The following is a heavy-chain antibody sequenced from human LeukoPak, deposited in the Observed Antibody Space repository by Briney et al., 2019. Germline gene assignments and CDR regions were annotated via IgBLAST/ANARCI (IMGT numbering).Heavy chain of an antibody. J-gene: IGHJ4*02. CDR1: GGSLSSGSYY. D-gene: IGHD6-19*01. Sequence: PSQTLSLTCTVSGGSLSSGSYYWSWIRQPAGTGLEWIGRIYTSGSTNYNPSLKSRVTISVDTSKNQFSLKLSSVTAADTAVYYCARDHDSSGWYYFDYWGQGTLVTVSS. CDR3: ARDHDSSGWYYFDY. CDR2: IYTSGST. V-gene: IGHV4-61*02.